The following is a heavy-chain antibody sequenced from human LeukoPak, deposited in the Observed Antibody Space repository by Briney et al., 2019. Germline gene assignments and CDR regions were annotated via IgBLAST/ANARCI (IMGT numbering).Heavy chain of an antibody. V-gene: IGHV3-48*01. CDR1: GFTFSSYS. CDR3: ARGRIYDFWSGYYTDYYYYMDV. J-gene: IGHJ6*03. D-gene: IGHD3-3*01. CDR2: ISSSGSTI. Sequence: GGSLRLSCAASGFTFSSYSMNWVRQAPGKGLEWVSYISSSGSTIYYADSVKGRFTISRDNSKNTLYLQMNSLRAEDTAVYYCARGRIYDFWSGYYTDYYYYMDVWGKGTTVTVSS.